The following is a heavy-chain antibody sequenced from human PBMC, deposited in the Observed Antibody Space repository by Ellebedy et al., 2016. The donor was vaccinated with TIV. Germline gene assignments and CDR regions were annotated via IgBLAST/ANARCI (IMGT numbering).Heavy chain of an antibody. CDR1: GGSISSYY. D-gene: IGHD6-19*01. CDR2: IYYSGST. Sequence: MPSETLSLTCTVSGGSISSYYWSWIRQPPGKGLEWIGYIYYSGSTNYNPSLKSRVTISVDTSKNQFSLKLSSVTAADTAVYYCARRSYSSGWYLLEYWGQGTLVTVSS. V-gene: IGHV4-59*08. CDR3: ARRSYSSGWYLLEY. J-gene: IGHJ4*02.